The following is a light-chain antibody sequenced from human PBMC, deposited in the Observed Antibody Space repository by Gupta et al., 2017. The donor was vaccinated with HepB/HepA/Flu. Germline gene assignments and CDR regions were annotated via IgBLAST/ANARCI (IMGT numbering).Light chain of an antibody. J-gene: IGKJ2*03. V-gene: IGKV3-11*01. CDR1: QSVGSN. CDR3: LQRTSWLRG. Sequence: EVVLTQSPATLSLSPGERATLSCRASQSVGSNLAWYQQKPGQSPRLLIFDVSNRATGIPARFSGSGSRTDFTLTISSLEPEDFAVYYCLQRTSWLRGFGQGTKLEIK. CDR2: DVS.